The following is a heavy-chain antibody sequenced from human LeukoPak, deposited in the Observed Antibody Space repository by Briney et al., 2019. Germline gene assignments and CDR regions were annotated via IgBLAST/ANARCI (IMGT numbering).Heavy chain of an antibody. V-gene: IGHV3-20*04. CDR2: INWNSGSI. Sequence: GGSLRLSCAASGFTFDDYGMSWVRQAPGKGLEWVSGINWNSGSIGYADSVKGRFTISRDNAKNSLYLQMNSLRAEDTALYYCAKDFYSGSYYLSPPGDYWGQGTLVTVSS. CDR3: AKDFYSGSYYLSPPGDY. CDR1: GFTFDDYG. J-gene: IGHJ4*02. D-gene: IGHD1-26*01.